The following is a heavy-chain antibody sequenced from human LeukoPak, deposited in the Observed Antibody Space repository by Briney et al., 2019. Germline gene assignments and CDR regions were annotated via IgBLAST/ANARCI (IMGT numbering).Heavy chain of an antibody. CDR3: ARLREVAILDY. J-gene: IGHJ4*02. D-gene: IGHD3-9*01. CDR2: IYYSGST. V-gene: IGHV4-31*03. Sequence: SQTLSLTCTDSGGSISSGGYYWSWIRQHPGKGLEWIGYIYYSGSTYYNPSLKSRVTISVDTSKNQFSLKLSSVTAADTAVYYCARLREVAILDYWGQGTLVTVSS. CDR1: GGSISSGGYY.